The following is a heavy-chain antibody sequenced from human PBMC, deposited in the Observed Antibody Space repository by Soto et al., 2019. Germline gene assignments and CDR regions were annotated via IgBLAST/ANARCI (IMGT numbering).Heavy chain of an antibody. V-gene: IGHV3-23*01. J-gene: IGHJ3*01. CDR2: ISGGGDGT. D-gene: IGHD2-8*01. CDR1: GFTFYNYA. CDR3: ATKGLGSLATYCTTGDCQYDFDV. Sequence: EVQLLESGGGLVRPGGSLRLSCAASGFTFYNYAMNWVRQAPGKGLEWVSTISGGGDGTYYADSVKGRFTISRDNSRNTVYLQINSLRAEDTAVYYCATKGLGSLATYCTTGDCQYDFDVRGQGTLVTVSS.